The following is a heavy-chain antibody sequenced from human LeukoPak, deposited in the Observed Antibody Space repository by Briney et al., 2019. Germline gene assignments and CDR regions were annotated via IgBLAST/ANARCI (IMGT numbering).Heavy chain of an antibody. Sequence: GASVKVSCKASGYTFTSYDINWVRQATGQGLEWMGWMNPNSGNTGYAQKFQGRATMTTDTSTSTAYMELRSLRSDDTAVYYCARDILGYYDFWSGYFDPWGQGTLVTVSS. CDR1: GYTFTSYD. V-gene: IGHV1-8*01. CDR2: MNPNSGNT. J-gene: IGHJ5*02. D-gene: IGHD3-3*01. CDR3: ARDILGYYDFWSGYFDP.